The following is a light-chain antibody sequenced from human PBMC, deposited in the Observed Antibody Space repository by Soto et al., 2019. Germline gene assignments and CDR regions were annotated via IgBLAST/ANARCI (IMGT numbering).Light chain of an antibody. CDR1: QSISNW. CDR3: QQLKSYVT. J-gene: IGKJ5*01. Sequence: DIQMTQSPSTLSASVGDRVIITCRASQSISNWLAWYQQKPGKAPKLLIFKASTLETGVPSRFSGSGSETEFTLTISSLQPEDFATYYCQQLKSYVTFGQGTRLEI. CDR2: KAS. V-gene: IGKV1-5*03.